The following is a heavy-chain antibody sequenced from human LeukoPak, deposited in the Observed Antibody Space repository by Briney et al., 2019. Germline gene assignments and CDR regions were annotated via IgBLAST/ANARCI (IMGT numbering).Heavy chain of an antibody. J-gene: IGHJ3*01. CDR1: GFTFSRNY. Sequence: PGGSLRLSCAASGFTFSRNYMSWVRQAPGKGLQWVSVTYSGAGTYYADSVKGRFTISRDNSKNTLYLQMSSLRAEDTAVYYCAREFYDILTGYQDVFDVWGQGTMVTVSS. D-gene: IGHD3-9*01. CDR3: AREFYDILTGYQDVFDV. V-gene: IGHV3-66*02. CDR2: TYSGAGT.